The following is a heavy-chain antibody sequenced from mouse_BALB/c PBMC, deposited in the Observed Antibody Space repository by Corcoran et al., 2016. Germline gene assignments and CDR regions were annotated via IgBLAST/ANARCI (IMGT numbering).Heavy chain of an antibody. CDR1: GYTFTNYG. CDR2: INTYTGEP. J-gene: IGHJ2*01. D-gene: IGHD1-1*01. Sequence: QIQLVQSGPELKKPGETVKISCKASGYTFTNYGMNWVKQAPGKGLKWMGWINTYTGEPTYADDFTGRFAFSLETSASTAYLQINNLKNEDTATYFCARSTYGSGYDRLYYFDYWGQGTTLTVSS. CDR3: ARSTYGSGYDRLYYFDY. V-gene: IGHV9-3-1*01.